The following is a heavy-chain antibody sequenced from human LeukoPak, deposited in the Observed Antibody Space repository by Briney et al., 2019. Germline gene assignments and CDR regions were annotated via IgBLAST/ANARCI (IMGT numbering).Heavy chain of an antibody. Sequence: PSETLSLTCAVYGGSFSGYYWSWIRQPPGKGLEWIGEINHSGSTNYNPSLKSRVTISVDTSKNQFSPKLSSVTAADTAVYYCARTAYYGSGSYYYYYYGMDVWGQGTTVTVSS. J-gene: IGHJ6*02. D-gene: IGHD3-10*01. CDR3: ARTAYYGSGSYYYYYYGMDV. CDR1: GGSFSGYY. V-gene: IGHV4-34*01. CDR2: INHSGST.